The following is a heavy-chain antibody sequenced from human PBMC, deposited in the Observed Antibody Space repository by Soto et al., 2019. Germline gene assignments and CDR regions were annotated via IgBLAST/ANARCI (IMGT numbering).Heavy chain of an antibody. J-gene: IGHJ4*02. CDR3: AKAHSGYDAFHY. D-gene: IGHD5-12*01. CDR2: ISYDGSDK. CDR1: GFTFSSYG. V-gene: IGHV3-30*18. Sequence: QVQLVESGGGVVQPGRSLRLSCAASGFTFSSYGMHWVRQAPGKGLEWVAVISYDGSDKYYADSVKGRFTISRDNSKNALDLQMNSLRAEDTAVYYCAKAHSGYDAFHYWGQGTLVTVSS.